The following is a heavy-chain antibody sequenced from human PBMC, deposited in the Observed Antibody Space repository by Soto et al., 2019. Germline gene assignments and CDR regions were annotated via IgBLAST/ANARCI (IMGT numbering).Heavy chain of an antibody. CDR2: ISSYNGDT. Sequence: QVQLVQSGAEVKKPGASVKVSCKASGYTFTRSGISWVRQAPGQGPEWVGWISSYNGDTNYAQTFQGRVTMTTDTSTSTADMELRSLRSDDTAVYYCAREGVAPYYYYGMDVWGQGTPVTVSS. D-gene: IGHD5-12*01. CDR3: AREGVAPYYYYGMDV. J-gene: IGHJ6*02. V-gene: IGHV1-18*01. CDR1: GYTFTRSG.